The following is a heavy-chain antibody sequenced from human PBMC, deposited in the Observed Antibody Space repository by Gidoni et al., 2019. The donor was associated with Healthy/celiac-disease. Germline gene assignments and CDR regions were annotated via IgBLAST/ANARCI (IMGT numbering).Heavy chain of an antibody. V-gene: IGHV1-58*01. J-gene: IGHJ4*02. CDR1: GFTFTSSA. D-gene: IGHD6-19*01. CDR2: IVVGSGNT. CDR3: AADRQSSGEDY. Sequence: QMQLVQSGPEVKKPGTSVKVSCKASGFTFTSSAVQWVRQARGQRLEWIGWIVVGSGNTNYAQKFQERVTITRDMSTSTAYMELSSLRSEDTAVYYCAADRQSSGEDYWGQGTLVTVSS.